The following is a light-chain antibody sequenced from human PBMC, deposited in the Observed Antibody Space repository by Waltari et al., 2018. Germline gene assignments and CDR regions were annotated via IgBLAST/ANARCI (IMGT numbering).Light chain of an antibody. CDR2: NNS. J-gene: IGLJ3*02. CDR1: NSNIGSNT. CDR3: MSYTTSDTWV. V-gene: IGLV1-44*01. Sequence: QSVLTQPPSASGTPGQRVTISCSGSNSNIGSNTVNWYQQLPGTAPKLLIYNNSQRPSGVPDRFSGSNSGTSASLAISGLQADDETDYYCMSYTTSDTWVFGGGTKVTVL.